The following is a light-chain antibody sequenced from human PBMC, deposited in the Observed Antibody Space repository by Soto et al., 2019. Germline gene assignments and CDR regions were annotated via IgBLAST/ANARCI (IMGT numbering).Light chain of an antibody. CDR2: EVS. CDR1: SSDVGFYDY. J-gene: IGLJ1*01. Sequence: QSVLTQPPSASGSPGQSVTVSCTGTSSDVGFYDYVSWYQQHPGKAPKLIIYEVSKRPSGVPDRFSGSKSGDTASLTISGLQAEDEADYYCYSYRGYYTRVFGTGTKV. CDR3: YSYRGYYTRV. V-gene: IGLV2-8*01.